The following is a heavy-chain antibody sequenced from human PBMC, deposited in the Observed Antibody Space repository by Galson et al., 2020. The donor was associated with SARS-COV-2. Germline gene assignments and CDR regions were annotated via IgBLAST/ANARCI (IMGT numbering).Heavy chain of an antibody. D-gene: IGHD3-10*01. Sequence: ASVKVSCKASGYTFTSYGISWVRQAPGQGLEWMGWISAYNGNTDYAQKLQGRVTLTTDTSTSTAYMDLRSLRSDDSAVYYCAREGPITMVRGDYYYYMDAWGKGTTVTVSS. CDR3: AREGPITMVRGDYYYYMDA. J-gene: IGHJ6*03. CDR1: GYTFTSYG. V-gene: IGHV1-18*01. CDR2: ISAYNGNT.